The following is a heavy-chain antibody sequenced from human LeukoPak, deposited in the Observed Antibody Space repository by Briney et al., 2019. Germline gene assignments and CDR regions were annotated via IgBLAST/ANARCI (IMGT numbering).Heavy chain of an antibody. Sequence: ASVKVSCKVSGYTLTELSMHWVRQAPGKGLEWMGGFDPEDGETIYAQKFQGRVTMTEDTSTDTAYMELSSLRSEDTAVYYCATGRILWWPVDYWGQGTLVTASS. D-gene: IGHD2-21*01. J-gene: IGHJ4*02. CDR1: GYTLTELS. CDR2: FDPEDGET. V-gene: IGHV1-24*01. CDR3: ATGRILWWPVDY.